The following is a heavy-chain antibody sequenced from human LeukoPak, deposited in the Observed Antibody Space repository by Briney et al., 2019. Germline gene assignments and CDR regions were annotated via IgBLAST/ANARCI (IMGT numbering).Heavy chain of an antibody. CDR3: ARRITGTTSDSFDY. J-gene: IGHJ4*01. Sequence: SETLSLTCTVSGASITNSLYFWGWIRKPPGKGLEWIGSISHSGNTYYSPSLSSRVTIFLDASKNQFSLRLSSMAATDTALYYCARRITGTTSDSFDYWGHGTLVTVSS. D-gene: IGHD1-20*01. CDR1: GASITNSLYF. CDR2: ISHSGNT. V-gene: IGHV4-39*01.